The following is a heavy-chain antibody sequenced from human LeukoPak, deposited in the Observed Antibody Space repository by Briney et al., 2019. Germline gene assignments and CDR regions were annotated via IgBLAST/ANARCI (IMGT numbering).Heavy chain of an antibody. V-gene: IGHV3-23*01. CDR3: PRDSGYDYWFDT. D-gene: IGHD5-12*01. CDR1: GFTFSSYA. J-gene: IGHJ5*02. CDR2: ISGSGGRT. Sequence: GGSLRLSCAASGFTFSSYAMSWVRQAPGKGLEWVSAISGSGGRTYYADSVKGRFTISRDNSKNTLYLQMNSLRAEDTAVYYCPRDSGYDYWFDTWGQGNLVTVSS.